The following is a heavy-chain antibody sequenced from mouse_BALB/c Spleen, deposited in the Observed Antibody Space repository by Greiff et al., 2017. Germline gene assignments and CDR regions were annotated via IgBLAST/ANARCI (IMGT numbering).Heavy chain of an antibody. D-gene: IGHD1-2*01. Sequence: VQLQQSGPELVKPGASVKIPCKASGYTFTDYNMDWVRQSHGKSLEWIGDINPNNGGTIYNQKFKGKATLTVDKSSSTAYMELRSLTSEDTAVYYCARLIRLGFGYAMDYWGQGTSVTVSS. CDR1: GYTFTDYN. CDR2: INPNNGGT. V-gene: IGHV1-18*01. CDR3: ARLIRLGFGYAMDY. J-gene: IGHJ4*01.